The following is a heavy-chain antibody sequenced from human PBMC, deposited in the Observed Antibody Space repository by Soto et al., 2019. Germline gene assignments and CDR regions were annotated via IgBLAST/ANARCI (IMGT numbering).Heavy chain of an antibody. CDR3: ARAGPRKMITFGGVSMPNGWFDP. CDR2: IYYSGST. CDR1: GGSISSGGYY. V-gene: IGHV4-31*03. J-gene: IGHJ5*02. D-gene: IGHD3-16*01. Sequence: QVQLQESGPGLVKPSQTLSLTCTVSGGSISSGGYYWSWIRQHPGKGLEWIGYIYYSGSTYYNPSLKSRVTISVDTSKNQFSLKLSSVTAADTAVYYCARAGPRKMITFGGVSMPNGWFDPWGQGTLVTVSS.